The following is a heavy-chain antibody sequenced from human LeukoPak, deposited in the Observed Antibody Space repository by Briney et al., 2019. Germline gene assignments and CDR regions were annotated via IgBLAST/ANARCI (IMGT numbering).Heavy chain of an antibody. J-gene: IGHJ4*02. CDR2: ISGDGGST. V-gene: IGHV3-43*02. CDR1: GFTFDGSA. CDR3: AKDIGEQWFFDY. Sequence: PGGSLRVSCATSGFTFDGSAMHWVRQAPGKGLEWVSLISGDGGSTYYADSVKGRFTISRDNSKNSLYLQMNSLRTEDTALYYCAKDIGEQWFFDYWGQGTLVTVSS. D-gene: IGHD3-10*01.